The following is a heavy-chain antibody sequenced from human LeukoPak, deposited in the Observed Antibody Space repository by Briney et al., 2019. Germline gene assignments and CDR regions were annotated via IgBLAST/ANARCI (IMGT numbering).Heavy chain of an antibody. V-gene: IGHV3-23*01. CDR1: GFTYSFSNYV. D-gene: IGHD4-17*01. CDR2: INGYGDST. CDR3: AKDGATVLGFY. Sequence: GGSLRLSCAASGFTYSFSNYVMSWVRQAPGKGLEWVSGINGYGDSTNYADSVKGRFTISRDNSKNTVYLQMNSLRTEDTAVYCAKDGATVLGFYWGQGTLVTVSS. J-gene: IGHJ4*02.